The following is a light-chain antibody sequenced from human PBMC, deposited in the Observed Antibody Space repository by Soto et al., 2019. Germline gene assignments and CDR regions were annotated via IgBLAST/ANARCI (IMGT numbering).Light chain of an antibody. CDR2: DVS. CDR1: SSVVGAYNY. V-gene: IGLV2-14*01. Sequence: QSVLTQPASVSGSPGQSITISCSGTSSVVGAYNYVSWYQQHPGKAPKVMIYDVSNRPPGISNRFSGSKSGNTASLTISGLQPEDEADYYCSSYTSSGTDVFGTGTKVTVL. J-gene: IGLJ1*01. CDR3: SSYTSSGTDV.